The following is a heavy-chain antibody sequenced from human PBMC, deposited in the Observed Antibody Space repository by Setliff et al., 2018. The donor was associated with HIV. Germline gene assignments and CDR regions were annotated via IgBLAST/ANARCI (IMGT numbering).Heavy chain of an antibody. J-gene: IGHJ4*02. V-gene: IGHV4-39*02. CDR1: GGSITTSTFY. CDR3: ARRAVAGTSFDY. CDR2: IYYSGST. Sequence: SETLSLTCTVSGGSITTSTFYWGWIRQPPGKGLEWIGSIYYSGSTYYNPSLESRVTISVDTSKNHFSLRLSSVTAADTAVYYCARRAVAGTSFDYWGQGTLVTVSS. D-gene: IGHD6-19*01.